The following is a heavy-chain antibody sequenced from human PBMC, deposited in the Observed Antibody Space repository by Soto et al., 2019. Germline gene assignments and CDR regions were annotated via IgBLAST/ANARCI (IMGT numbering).Heavy chain of an antibody. Sequence: GGSLRLSCAASGFTFSSYGMHWVRQAPGKGLEWVAVISYDGSNKYYADSVKGRFTISRDNSRNTLYLQMNSLRAEDTAVYYCAKDRVRGVIRGYFDYWGQGTLVTVSS. CDR3: AKDRVRGVIRGYFDY. J-gene: IGHJ4*02. CDR1: GFTFSSYG. V-gene: IGHV3-30*18. D-gene: IGHD3-10*01. CDR2: ISYDGSNK.